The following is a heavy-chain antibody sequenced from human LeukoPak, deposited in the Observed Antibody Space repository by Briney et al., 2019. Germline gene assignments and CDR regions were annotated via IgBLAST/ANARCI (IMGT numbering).Heavy chain of an antibody. Sequence: ASVKVSCKASGYIFTTYAISWVRQAPGQGLEWMGWISVYNGDTNYAQNLQGRVTMTTDTSTSTAYMELRSLRSDDTAVYYCARDGLGTAVDYWGQGTLVSVSS. CDR3: ARDGLGTAVDY. V-gene: IGHV1-18*01. CDR2: ISVYNGDT. D-gene: IGHD6-13*01. J-gene: IGHJ4*02. CDR1: GYIFTTYA.